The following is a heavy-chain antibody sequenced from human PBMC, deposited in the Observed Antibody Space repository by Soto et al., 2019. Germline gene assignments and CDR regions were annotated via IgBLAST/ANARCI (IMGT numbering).Heavy chain of an antibody. Sequence: QVQLVESGGGVVQPGRSLRLSCEASGFTFNNYGMHWVRQAPGKGLEWVAVISYDGSNEYYADAVKRRLTISRDNSKNPLYLQMNSLRAEDTAVYYCARGGRLYEWVFSRFGPWGQGTLVSVSS. J-gene: IGHJ5*02. CDR1: GFTFNNYG. V-gene: IGHV3-30*03. CDR2: ISYDGSNE. D-gene: IGHD2-8*01. CDR3: ARGGRLYEWVFSRFGP.